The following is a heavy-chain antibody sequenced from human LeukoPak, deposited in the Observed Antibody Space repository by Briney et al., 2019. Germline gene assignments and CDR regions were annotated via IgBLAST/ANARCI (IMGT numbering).Heavy chain of an antibody. Sequence: PGGSLRLSCSASGFTFSSYAMHWVRQAPGKGLEWVAVISYDGSNKYYADSVKGRFTISRDNSKNTLYLQMNSLRAEDTAVYYCARSQTRSGYSNFDYWGQGTLVTVSS. V-gene: IGHV3-30-3*01. CDR1: GFTFSSYA. D-gene: IGHD3-3*01. CDR2: ISYDGSNK. CDR3: ARSQTRSGYSNFDY. J-gene: IGHJ4*02.